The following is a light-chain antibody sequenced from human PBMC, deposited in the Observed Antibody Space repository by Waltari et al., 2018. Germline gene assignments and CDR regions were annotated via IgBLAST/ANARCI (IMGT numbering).Light chain of an antibody. Sequence: DIVFTQSPAPLSLSPGERAALSCRASQSVSSYLAWYQQKPGQAPRLLIYDASDRATGIPARFSGSGSGTDFTLTISSLEPEDFAVYYCQQRSNWPGTFGQGTKVEIK. CDR2: DAS. CDR1: QSVSSY. J-gene: IGKJ1*01. V-gene: IGKV3-11*01. CDR3: QQRSNWPGT.